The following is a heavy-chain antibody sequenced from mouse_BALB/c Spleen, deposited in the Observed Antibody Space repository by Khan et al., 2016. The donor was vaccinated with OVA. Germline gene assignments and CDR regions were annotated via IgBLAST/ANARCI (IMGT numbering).Heavy chain of an antibody. CDR3: ARSGRTRN. D-gene: IGHD1-3*01. CDR2: INSNGGST. Sequence: VQLVQSGGGLVPPGGSVKLSCAASGYTFSSYGMSWVRQTPDKRLELVATINSNGGSTYYPDSVKGRFTISRNNDKNTLYVQRSCVKSEDTAMLLWARSGRTRNWGQGTTLTVSA. J-gene: IGHJ2*01. V-gene: IGHV5-6-3*01. CDR1: GYTFSSYG.